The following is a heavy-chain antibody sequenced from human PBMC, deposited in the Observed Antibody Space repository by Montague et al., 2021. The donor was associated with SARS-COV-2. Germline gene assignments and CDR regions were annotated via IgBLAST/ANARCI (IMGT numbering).Heavy chain of an antibody. CDR1: GGSISSSNYY. J-gene: IGHJ3*02. Sequence: SETLSLTCTVSGGSISSSNYYWDWIRQPPGKGLEWIGSIYDSGSTYYNSSLKSRVTTSVDTSKNHFSLKLSSVTAADTAVYYCARRGRRLLPVATTIGGFDIWGQGTMVTVSS. CDR2: IYDSGST. CDR3: ARRGRRLLPVATTIGGFDI. V-gene: IGHV4-39*02. D-gene: IGHD5-12*01.